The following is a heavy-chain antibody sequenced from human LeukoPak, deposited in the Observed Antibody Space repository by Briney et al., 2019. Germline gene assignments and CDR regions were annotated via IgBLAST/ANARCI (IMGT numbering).Heavy chain of an antibody. V-gene: IGHV4-34*01. CDR3: ARALSVTTFVD. D-gene: IGHD4-11*01. CDR1: GGSFSGYY. Sequence: SETLSLTCAVYGGSFSGYYWSWIRQPPGKGLEWIGEINHSGSTNYNPSLKSRVTISVDTSKNQFSLKLSSVTTADTAVYYCARALSVTTFVDWGQGTLVTVSS. CDR2: INHSGST. J-gene: IGHJ4*02.